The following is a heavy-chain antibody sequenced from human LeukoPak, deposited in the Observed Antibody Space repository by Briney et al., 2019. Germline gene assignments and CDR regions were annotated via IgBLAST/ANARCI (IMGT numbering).Heavy chain of an antibody. CDR3: ATDRGWRTSGYYLYYFEY. V-gene: IGHV3-7*01. Sequence: GGSLRLSCAASGFIFTNYFMSWVRQAPGKGLEWVASIKHDGSEKYYVDSVRGRFTISRDNTMNSLYLQMSSLRAEDTAVYYCATDRGWRTSGYYLYYFEYWGQGALVAYSS. J-gene: IGHJ4*02. CDR2: IKHDGSEK. D-gene: IGHD3-3*01. CDR1: GFIFTNYF.